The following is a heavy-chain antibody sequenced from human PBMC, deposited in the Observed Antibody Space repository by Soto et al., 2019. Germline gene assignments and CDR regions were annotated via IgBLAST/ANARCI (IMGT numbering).Heavy chain of an antibody. Sequence: VVLVQSGAEVKSVGATVKVSCQASGYSFSKFGIGWVRQAPGRGVEWAGGIKNYNGHTNFAPKLKGRVSLTRDSSATTAYMELTSLTPDDSAIYFCARAEGMAPYYSYAMDVWGQGTAVTVSS. CDR1: GYSFSKFG. J-gene: IGHJ6*02. V-gene: IGHV1-18*04. CDR2: IKNYNGHT. CDR3: ARAEGMAPYYSYAMDV.